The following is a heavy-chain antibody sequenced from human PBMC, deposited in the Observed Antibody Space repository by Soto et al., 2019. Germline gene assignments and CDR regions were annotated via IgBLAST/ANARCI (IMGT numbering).Heavy chain of an antibody. CDR1: GFTFSTCG. D-gene: IGHD2-2*01. Sequence: RRLSCAASGFTFSTCGMNWVRQAPGKGLEWVSYISGSGTTIYYADSVKGRFTISRDNAKDSLYLQMDSLRDEDTAVYFCARCSRNACYSYGVDVWGQGATVTVSS. J-gene: IGHJ6*02. V-gene: IGHV3-48*02. CDR2: ISGSGTTI. CDR3: ARCSRNACYSYGVDV.